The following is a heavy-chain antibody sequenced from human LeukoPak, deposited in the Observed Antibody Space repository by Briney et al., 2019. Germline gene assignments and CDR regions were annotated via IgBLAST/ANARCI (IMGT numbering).Heavy chain of an antibody. V-gene: IGHV3-23*01. CDR3: AKFFDIWTGYFDC. D-gene: IGHD3-9*01. CDR1: RFTFSSYA. J-gene: IGHJ4*02. Sequence: GEPLSLSCAASRFTFSSYAMSWVSQSPGKGLEWVSAISGGGGSTYYADSVKGRFTISRDNSKNTQYLQMNSLRAEDTAVYYCAKFFDIWTGYFDCWGQGTLVTVSS. CDR2: ISGGGGST.